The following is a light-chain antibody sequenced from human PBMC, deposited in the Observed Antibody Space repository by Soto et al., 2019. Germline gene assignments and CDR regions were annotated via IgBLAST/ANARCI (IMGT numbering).Light chain of an antibody. J-gene: IGLJ1*01. CDR3: QSYDSSINGYV. CDR1: SSNIGSNYD. Sequence: QSVLTQPPSVSGAPGQRVTISCTGSSSNIGSNYDVHWYQFLPGAAPKLLIYANNNRPSGVPDRFSASKSGTSASLALAGLQAEDEAFYYCQSYDSSINGYVFGSGTKVTVL. V-gene: IGLV1-40*01. CDR2: ANN.